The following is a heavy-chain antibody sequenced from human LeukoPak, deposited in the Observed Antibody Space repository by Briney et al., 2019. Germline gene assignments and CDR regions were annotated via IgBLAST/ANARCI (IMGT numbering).Heavy chain of an antibody. CDR3: ASTSGSHDAFDI. J-gene: IGHJ3*02. CDR1: GGSISSYY. Sequence: KTSETLSLTCTVSGGSISSYYWSWIRQPPGKGLEWIGYIYYSGSTNYNPSLKSRVTISVDTSKNQFSLKLSSVTAADTAVYYCASTSGSHDAFDIWGQGTMVTVSS. V-gene: IGHV4-59*01. D-gene: IGHD1-26*01. CDR2: IYYSGST.